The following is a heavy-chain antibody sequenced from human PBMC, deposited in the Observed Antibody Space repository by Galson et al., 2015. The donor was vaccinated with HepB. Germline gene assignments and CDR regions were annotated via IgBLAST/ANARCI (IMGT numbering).Heavy chain of an antibody. CDR2: ISGSGGST. Sequence: SLRLSCAASGFTFSSYAMSWVRQAPGKGLEWVSGISGSGGSTYYADSVKGRFTISRDNSKNTLYLQMNSLRDEDTAVYYCVHHQWRGYWGQGTLVTVSS. V-gene: IGHV3-23*01. J-gene: IGHJ4*02. CDR3: VHHQWRGY. CDR1: GFTFSSYA. D-gene: IGHD6-19*01.